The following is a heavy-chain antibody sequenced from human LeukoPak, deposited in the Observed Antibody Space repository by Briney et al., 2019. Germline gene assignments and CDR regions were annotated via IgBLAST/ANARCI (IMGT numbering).Heavy chain of an antibody. CDR2: IYYSGNT. CDR1: GGSISSYY. V-gene: IGHV4-59*01. CDR3: ARTKPLDPFDF. Sequence: SEALSLTCTVSGGSISSYYWSWIRQPPGKGLEWIGYIYYSGNTYYNPSLKSRVTISVDTSKNQFSLKVNSVTAADTAVYYCARTKPLDPFDFWGQGTLVTVSS. J-gene: IGHJ3*01.